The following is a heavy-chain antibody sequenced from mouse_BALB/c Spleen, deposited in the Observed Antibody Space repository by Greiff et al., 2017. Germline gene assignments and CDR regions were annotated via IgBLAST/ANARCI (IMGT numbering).Heavy chain of an antibody. D-gene: IGHD1-1*02. J-gene: IGHJ4*01. CDR3: AREWSDY. Sequence: DVHLVESGGGLVQPGGSLKLSCAASGFTFSSYGMSWVRQTPDKRLELVATISSNGGSTYYPDSVKGRFTISRDNAKNTLYLQMSSLKSEDTAMYYCAREWSDYWGQGTSVTVSS. CDR2: ISSNGGST. V-gene: IGHV5-6-3*01. CDR1: GFTFSSYG.